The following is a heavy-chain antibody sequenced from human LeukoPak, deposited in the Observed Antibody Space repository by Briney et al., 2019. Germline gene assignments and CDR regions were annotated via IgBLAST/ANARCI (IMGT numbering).Heavy chain of an antibody. CDR3: ARDEYYYDSSGVFDY. J-gene: IGHJ4*02. Sequence: GGSLRLSCAASGFTFSSYAMHWVRQAPGKGLEWVAVISYDGSNKYYADSVKGRFTISRDNSKNTLYLQMNSLRAEDTAVYYCARDEYYYDSSGVFDYWGQGTLVTVSS. CDR1: GFTFSSYA. D-gene: IGHD3-22*01. CDR2: ISYDGSNK. V-gene: IGHV3-30-3*01.